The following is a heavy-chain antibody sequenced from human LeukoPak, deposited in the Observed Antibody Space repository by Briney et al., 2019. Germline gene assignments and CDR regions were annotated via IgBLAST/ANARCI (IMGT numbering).Heavy chain of an antibody. J-gene: IGHJ5*02. D-gene: IGHD2-15*01. CDR3: ARMRGCSGGSCYSGWFDP. Sequence: PGGSLRLSCAASGFTFSSYSMNWVRQAPGKGLEWVANIKQDGSEKYYVDSVKGRFTISRDNAKNSLYLQMNSLRAGDTAVYYCARMRGCSGGSCYSGWFDPWGQGTLVTVSS. CDR2: IKQDGSEK. V-gene: IGHV3-7*01. CDR1: GFTFSSYS.